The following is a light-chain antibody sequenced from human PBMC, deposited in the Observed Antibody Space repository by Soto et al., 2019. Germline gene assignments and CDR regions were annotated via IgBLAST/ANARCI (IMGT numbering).Light chain of an antibody. CDR3: MQALQPPPI. CDR1: QRLLHSNGYNY. Sequence: DIVMPQSPLSLPVTPGEPASISCRSSQRLLHSNGYNYFDWYLQKPGQSPQLLIYLGSNRASGVPDRVSGSGSGTDYTLKISRVEAEDVGVYYCMQALQPPPIFGGETKVEIK. CDR2: LGS. V-gene: IGKV2-28*01. J-gene: IGKJ4*01.